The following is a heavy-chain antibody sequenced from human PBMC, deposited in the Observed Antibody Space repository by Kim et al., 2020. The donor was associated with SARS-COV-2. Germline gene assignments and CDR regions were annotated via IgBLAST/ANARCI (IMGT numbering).Heavy chain of an antibody. CDR2: ISRDGDTI. Sequence: GASLRLSCAASGFTFSDYHMSWTRQPPGKGLEWISYISRDGDTIYYAASVKGRFTISRDNAKNSLYLQMNSLRAEDTAVYYCARDRSGSYSSSDFWGQGILVTVSS. D-gene: IGHD1-26*01. V-gene: IGHV3-11*01. J-gene: IGHJ4*02. CDR1: GFTFSDYH. CDR3: ARDRSGSYSSSDF.